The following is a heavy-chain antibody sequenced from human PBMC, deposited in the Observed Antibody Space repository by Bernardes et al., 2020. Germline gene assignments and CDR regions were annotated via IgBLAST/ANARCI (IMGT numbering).Heavy chain of an antibody. CDR3: ARRGGAGRSFDY. D-gene: IGHD3-10*01. V-gene: IGHV4-39*01. J-gene: IGHJ4*02. CDR2: VFSRGTT. Sequence: SETLSLTCAVSGDSITNRVSYWGWIRQTPGKGLEWIGSVFSRGTTYYNPSLKNRVAISVDTSKNQFSLNLSSVTATDTAVYYCARRGGAGRSFDYWGQGAQVTVSS. CDR1: GDSITNRVSY.